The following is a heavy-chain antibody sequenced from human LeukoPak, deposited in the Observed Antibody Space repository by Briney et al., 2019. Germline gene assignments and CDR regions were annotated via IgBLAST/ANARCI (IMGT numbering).Heavy chain of an antibody. CDR3: ARTYYYDSSGYFDAFDI. V-gene: IGHV3-7*01. D-gene: IGHD3-22*01. CDR2: IKQDGGEK. CDR1: GFTVSSNY. Sequence: GGSLRLSCAASGFTVSSNYMSWVRQAPGKGRGWVANIKQDGGEKYYVDSVKGRFTILRDNAKNSLYMQMNSLRVEDTAVYYCARTYYYDSSGYFDAFDIWGQGTMVTASS. J-gene: IGHJ3*02.